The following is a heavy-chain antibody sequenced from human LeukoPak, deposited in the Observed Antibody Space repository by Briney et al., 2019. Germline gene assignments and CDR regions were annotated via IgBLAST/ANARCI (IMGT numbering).Heavy chain of an antibody. D-gene: IGHD1-26*01. V-gene: IGHV3-33*01. Sequence: GRSLRLSCAASGFTFSSYGMHWVRQAPGKGLEWVAVIWYDGSNKYYADSVKGRFTISRDNSKNTLYLQMNSLGAEDTAVYYCARDRPSSGSYFDYWGQGTLVTVSS. J-gene: IGHJ4*02. CDR3: ARDRPSSGSYFDY. CDR2: IWYDGSNK. CDR1: GFTFSSYG.